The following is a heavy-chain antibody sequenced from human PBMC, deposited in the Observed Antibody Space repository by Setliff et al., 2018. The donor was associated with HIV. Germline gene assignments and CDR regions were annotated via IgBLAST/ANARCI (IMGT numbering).Heavy chain of an antibody. D-gene: IGHD2-15*01. CDR3: ALSEYCSGGSCSRKNWFAL. J-gene: IGHJ5*01. Sequence: ASVKVSCKASGYTFTSYDINWVRQATGQGLEWMGWMNPNSGNTGYAQKFQGRVTMTRDTSTSTVYMELSSLTSEDTALYYCALSEYCSGGSCSRKNWFALWGQGTLVTVSS. CDR2: MNPNSGNT. CDR1: GYTFTSYD. V-gene: IGHV1-8*02.